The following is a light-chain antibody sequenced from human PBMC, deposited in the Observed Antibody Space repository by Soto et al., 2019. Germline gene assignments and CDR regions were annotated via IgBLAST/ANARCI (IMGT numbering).Light chain of an antibody. CDR2: DAS. CDR3: QQYTTFLWT. CDR1: QSISKW. V-gene: IGKV1-5*01. Sequence: DIQMTQSPSTLSASVGDRVTITCRASQSISKWLAWSQQKPGKAPKLLIYDASTLETGVPSRFSGSASGTEFTLTISSLQPDDFATYYCQQYTTFLWTFXQGTKVDIK. J-gene: IGKJ1*01.